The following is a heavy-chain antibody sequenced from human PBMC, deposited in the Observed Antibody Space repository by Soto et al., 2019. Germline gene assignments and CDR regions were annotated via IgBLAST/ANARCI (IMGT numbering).Heavy chain of an antibody. CDR1: GFTFSNYA. V-gene: IGHV3-23*01. D-gene: IGHD2-15*01. CDR3: AKAGFGGGTCSLSYFAY. Sequence: GGSLRLSCAASGFTFSNYAMSWVRQAPGKGLEWASTISGRGGNTYYADSVKGRFTISRDNSRNTLYLQMDSLRVEDSAVYSCAKAGFGGGTCSLSYFAYGGQGALVTVSS. CDR2: ISGRGGNT. J-gene: IGHJ4*02.